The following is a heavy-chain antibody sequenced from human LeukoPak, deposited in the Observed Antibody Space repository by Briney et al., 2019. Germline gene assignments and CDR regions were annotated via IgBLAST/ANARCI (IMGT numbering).Heavy chain of an antibody. CDR2: INHSGST. CDR3: AREGRACGGGCYPALWYFDL. Sequence: GSLRLSCAASGFTFSKAWMNWVRQAPGKGLEWIGEINHSGSTNYNPSLKSRVTISVDTSKNQFSLKLSSVTAADTAVYYCAREGRACGGGCYPALWYFDLWGRGTLVTVSS. D-gene: IGHD2-21*02. J-gene: IGHJ2*01. CDR1: GFTFSKAW. V-gene: IGHV4-34*01.